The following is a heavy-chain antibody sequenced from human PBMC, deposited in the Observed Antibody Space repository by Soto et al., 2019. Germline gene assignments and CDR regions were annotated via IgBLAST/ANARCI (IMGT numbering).Heavy chain of an antibody. Sequence: SETLCLTCAVSGGSISSGGYPWSWIRQPPGKGLEWIGYIYHSGSTYYNPSLKSRVTISVDRSKNQFSLKLSSVTAADTAVYYCARVPDYWGQGTLVTVSS. CDR2: IYHSGST. CDR1: GGSISSGGYP. V-gene: IGHV4-30-2*01. CDR3: ARVPDY. J-gene: IGHJ4*02.